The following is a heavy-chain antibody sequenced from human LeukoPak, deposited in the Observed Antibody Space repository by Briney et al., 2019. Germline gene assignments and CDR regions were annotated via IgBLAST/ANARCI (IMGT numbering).Heavy chain of an antibody. Sequence: PSETLSFTCTVSGSSISSYYWSWIRQPPGKGLEWIGYIYYSGSTNYNPSLKSRVTISVDTSKNQFSLKLSSVTAADTAVYYCACPYYYDSSGYYSGNYWGQGTLVTVSS. CDR2: IYYSGST. CDR3: ACPYYYDSSGYYSGNY. V-gene: IGHV4-59*12. J-gene: IGHJ4*02. CDR1: GSSISSYY. D-gene: IGHD3-22*01.